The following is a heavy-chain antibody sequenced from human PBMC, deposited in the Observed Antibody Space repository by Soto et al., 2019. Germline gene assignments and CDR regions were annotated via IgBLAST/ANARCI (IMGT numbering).Heavy chain of an antibody. D-gene: IGHD3-9*01. CDR3: ARKRYFDNDRFY. CDR1: GFIFTNYA. V-gene: IGHV3-23*01. J-gene: IGHJ4*02. Sequence: EVQLLESGGGLVQPGGSLRLSCAASGFIFTNYAMNWVRQAPGKGLEWVSDISSSGGSSYYADSVKGRFTISRDNSKNTLYLQMNSLRAEDTAVYYCARKRYFDNDRFYWGQGTLVIVSS. CDR2: ISSSGGSS.